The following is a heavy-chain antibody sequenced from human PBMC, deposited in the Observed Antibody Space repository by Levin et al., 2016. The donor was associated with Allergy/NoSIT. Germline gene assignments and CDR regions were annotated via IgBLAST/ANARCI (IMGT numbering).Heavy chain of an antibody. V-gene: IGHV3-53*01. CDR3: ATIAADESKYFDS. J-gene: IGHJ4*02. D-gene: IGHD6-13*01. CDR2: IYIAGSR. Sequence: WIRQPPGKGLEWVAIIYIAGSRYYADSVKGRFSLSRDSPKNTLYLQMNSLRAEDTAVYYCATIAADESKYFDSWGQGTLVTVSS.